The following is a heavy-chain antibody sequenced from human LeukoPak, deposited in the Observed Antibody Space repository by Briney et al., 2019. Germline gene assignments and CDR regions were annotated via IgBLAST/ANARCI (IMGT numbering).Heavy chain of an antibody. V-gene: IGHV1-8*01. Sequence: ASVKVSCKASGYTFTSYDINWVRQATGQGLEWMGWMNPNSGNTGYAQKFQGRVAMTRNTSISTAYMELSSLRSEDTAVYYCARGLVVVPAALDYWGQGTLVTVSS. D-gene: IGHD2-2*01. CDR2: MNPNSGNT. J-gene: IGHJ4*02. CDR1: GYTFTSYD. CDR3: ARGLVVVPAALDY.